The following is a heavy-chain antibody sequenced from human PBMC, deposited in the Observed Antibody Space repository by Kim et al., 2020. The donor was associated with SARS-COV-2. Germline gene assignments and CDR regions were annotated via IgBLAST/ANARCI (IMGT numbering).Heavy chain of an antibody. V-gene: IGHV3-21*01. CDR2: ISSSGTYT. CDR3: ARSPPWVFPADF. J-gene: IGHJ4*02. CDR1: GFTFSSYS. Sequence: LSLTCAASGFTFSSYSMNWVRQAPGKGLEWVSSISSSGTYTYYADSLKGRFTISRDNAKNSLYLQMNSLRAEDTAVYYCARSPPWVFPADFWGQGTL. D-gene: IGHD2-8*01.